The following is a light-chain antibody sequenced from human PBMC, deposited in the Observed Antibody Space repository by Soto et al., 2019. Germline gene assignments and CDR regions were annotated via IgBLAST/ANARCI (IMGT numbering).Light chain of an antibody. CDR2: GAY. V-gene: IGKV3-11*01. CDR3: QQRSNWPKT. Sequence: EIVMTQSPATLSVSRGERTTLSCRASQSFGNNLAWYQQKPGQAPRLLIYGAYTRASGIPARFSGSGSGTDFTLTISSLEPEDFAVYYCQQRSNWPKTFGQGTKV. CDR1: QSFGNN. J-gene: IGKJ1*01.